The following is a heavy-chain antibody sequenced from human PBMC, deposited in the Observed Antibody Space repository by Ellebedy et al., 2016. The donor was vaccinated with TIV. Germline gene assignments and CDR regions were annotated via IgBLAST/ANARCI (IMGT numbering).Heavy chain of an antibody. J-gene: IGHJ4*02. Sequence: SQTLSLTCAISGDSVSSNSPTWNWIRQSPSRGLEWLGRTYYRSKWYYEYAVSVYSRITINPDTSKNQFSLQLNSATPEDTAVYYCARYNSGWKIFDYWGQGTLVTVSS. V-gene: IGHV6-1*01. D-gene: IGHD6-19*01. CDR3: ARYNSGWKIFDY. CDR1: GDSVSSNSPT. CDR2: TYYRSKWYY.